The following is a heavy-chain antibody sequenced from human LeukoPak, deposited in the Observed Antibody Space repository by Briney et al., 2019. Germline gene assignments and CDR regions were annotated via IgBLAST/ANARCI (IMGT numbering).Heavy chain of an antibody. J-gene: IGHJ3*02. CDR2: IYYSGST. Sequence: WIRQPPGKGLEWIGSIYYSGSTYYNPSLKSRVTTSVDTSKNQFSLKLSSVTAADTAVYYCARTYSSSPEAFDIWGQGTMVTVSS. D-gene: IGHD6-13*01. CDR3: ARTYSSSPEAFDI. V-gene: IGHV4-39*07.